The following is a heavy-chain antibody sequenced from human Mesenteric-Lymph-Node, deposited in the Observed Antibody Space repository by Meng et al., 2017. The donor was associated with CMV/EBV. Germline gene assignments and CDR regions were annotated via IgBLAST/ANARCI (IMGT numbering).Heavy chain of an antibody. V-gene: IGHV1-2*02. CDR2: INPNSGGT. J-gene: IGHJ4*02. Sequence: ASVKVSCKASGYTFTGYYMHWVRQAPGQGLEWMGWINPNSGGTNYAQKFQGRVTMTRDTSISTAYMELSRLRSDDTAVYYCARAAHRRSSTSCPHYWGQGTLVTVSS. CDR1: GYTFTGYY. CDR3: ARAAHRRSSTSCPHY. D-gene: IGHD2-2*01.